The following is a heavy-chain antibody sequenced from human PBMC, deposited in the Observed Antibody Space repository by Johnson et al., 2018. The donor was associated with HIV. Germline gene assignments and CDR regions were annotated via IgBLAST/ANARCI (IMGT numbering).Heavy chain of an antibody. J-gene: IGHJ3*02. CDR3: AGVMVQGDALDI. CDR1: GFTFTDAW. CDR2: ISSSGSPI. V-gene: IGHV3-11*04. Sequence: QVQLVESGGGLVKPGGSLRLSCAVSGFTFTDAWMSWVRQAPGKRLEWVSYISSSGSPIYYADSVMGRFTISRDNGKHSLYLQMNSLRAEDTAVYYCAGVMVQGDALDIWGQGTMVTVSS. D-gene: IGHD3-10*01.